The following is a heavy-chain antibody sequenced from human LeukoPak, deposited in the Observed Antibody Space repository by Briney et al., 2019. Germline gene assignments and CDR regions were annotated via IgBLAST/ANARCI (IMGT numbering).Heavy chain of an antibody. D-gene: IGHD1-1*01. CDR2: INPNSGGT. CDR3: AMETGTTLRHVSY. J-gene: IGHJ4*02. Sequence: ATVKVSCKASGYTFTGYYMHWVRQAPGQGLEWMGWINPNSGGTNYAQKFQGRVTMTRDTSISTAYMELSRLRSDDTAVYYCAMETGTTLRHVSYWGQGTLVTVSS. V-gene: IGHV1-2*02. CDR1: GYTFTGYY.